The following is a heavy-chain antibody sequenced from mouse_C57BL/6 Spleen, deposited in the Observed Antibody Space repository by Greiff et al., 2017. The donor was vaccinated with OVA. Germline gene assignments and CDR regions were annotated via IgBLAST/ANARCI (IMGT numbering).Heavy chain of an antibody. J-gene: IGHJ2*01. Sequence: EVHLVESGGGLVKPGGSLKLSCAASGFTFSDYGMHWVRQAPEKGLEWVAYISSGSSTIYYADTVKGRFTISRDNAKNTLFLQMISLRSEDTAMYYCARPGYYYGSSYHYSDYWGQGATLTVAS. CDR2: ISSGSSTI. CDR1: GFTFSDYG. CDR3: ARPGYYYGSSYHYSDY. V-gene: IGHV5-17*01. D-gene: IGHD1-1*01.